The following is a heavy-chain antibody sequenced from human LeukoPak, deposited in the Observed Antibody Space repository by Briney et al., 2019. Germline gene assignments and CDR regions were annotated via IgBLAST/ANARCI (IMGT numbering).Heavy chain of an antibody. D-gene: IGHD1-26*01. J-gene: IGHJ4*02. CDR3: ARLRVGAIFDY. CDR2: IYYSGST. CDR1: GGSISSSSYY. V-gene: IGHV4-39*01. Sequence: SETLSLTCTVSGGSISSSSYYLGWIRQPPGKGLEWIGSIYYSGSTYYNPSLKSRVTISVDTSKNQFSLKLSSVTAADTAVYYCARLRVGAIFDYWGQGTLVTVSS.